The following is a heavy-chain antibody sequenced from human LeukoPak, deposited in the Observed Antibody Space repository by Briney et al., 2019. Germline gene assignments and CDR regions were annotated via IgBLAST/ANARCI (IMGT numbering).Heavy chain of an antibody. CDR3: ARDTTYYYDSSDRAHDAFDI. Sequence: GGSLRLSCAASGFTFSSYSMNWVRQATGKGLEWVSSISTSSSYRYYADSVKGRFTISRDNAKNSLYLQMNSLRAEDTAVYYCARDTTYYYDSSDRAHDAFDIWGQGTMVTVSS. CDR2: ISTSSSYR. CDR1: GFTFSSYS. J-gene: IGHJ3*02. V-gene: IGHV3-21*01. D-gene: IGHD3-22*01.